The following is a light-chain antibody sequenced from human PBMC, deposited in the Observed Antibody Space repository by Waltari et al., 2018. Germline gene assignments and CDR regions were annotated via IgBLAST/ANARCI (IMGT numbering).Light chain of an antibody. CDR1: QGVSGAY. V-gene: IGKV3-20*01. Sequence: CRISQGVSGAYRAWYQQKAGQAPRLLIYGASTRATGIPDRFSGSGSGTDFTRTISRLEPEDFAVYYCQRYVSARVTFGGGTKVEIK. J-gene: IGKJ4*01. CDR2: GAS. CDR3: QRYVSARVT.